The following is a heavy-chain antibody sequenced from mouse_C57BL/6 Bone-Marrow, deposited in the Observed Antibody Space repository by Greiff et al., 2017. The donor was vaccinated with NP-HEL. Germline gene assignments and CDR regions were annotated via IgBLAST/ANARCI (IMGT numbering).Heavy chain of an antibody. J-gene: IGHJ2*01. Sequence: EVQLQQSGPGLVKPSQSLSLTCSVTGYSITSGYYWNWIRQFPGNKLEWMGYISYDGSNNYNPSLKNRISITRDTSKNQFFLKLNSVTTEDTATYYCARDLSTYYYGSPYFDYWGQGTTLTVSS. CDR3: ARDLSTYYYGSPYFDY. D-gene: IGHD1-1*01. V-gene: IGHV3-6*01. CDR2: ISYDGSN. CDR1: GYSITSGYY.